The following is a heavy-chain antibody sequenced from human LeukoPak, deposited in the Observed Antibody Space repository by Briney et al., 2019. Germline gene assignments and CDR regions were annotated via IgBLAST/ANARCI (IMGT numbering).Heavy chain of an antibody. CDR1: GFTFSSYG. J-gene: IGHJ1*01. CDR2: ISYDGSNK. D-gene: IGHD4-17*01. CDR3: AKPPAGDYAVGYFQH. V-gene: IGHV3-30*18. Sequence: GRSLRLSCAASGFTFSSYGMHWVRQAPGKGLEWVAVISYDGSNKYYADSVKGRFTISRDNSKNTLYLQMNSLRAEETAVYYCAKPPAGDYAVGYFQHWGQGTLVTVSS.